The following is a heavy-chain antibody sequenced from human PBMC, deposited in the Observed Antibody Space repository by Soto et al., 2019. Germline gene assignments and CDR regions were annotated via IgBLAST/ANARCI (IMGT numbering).Heavy chain of an antibody. Sequence: ASVKVSCKASGYTFTGYHMHWVRQAPGQGLEWMGWINPNSGGTNYAQKFQGRVTMTRDTSISTAYMELSRLRSDDTAVYYCARGPDSSGYPPAEYFQHWGQGTLVTVSS. D-gene: IGHD3-22*01. V-gene: IGHV1-2*02. CDR2: INPNSGGT. CDR3: ARGPDSSGYPPAEYFQH. J-gene: IGHJ1*01. CDR1: GYTFTGYH.